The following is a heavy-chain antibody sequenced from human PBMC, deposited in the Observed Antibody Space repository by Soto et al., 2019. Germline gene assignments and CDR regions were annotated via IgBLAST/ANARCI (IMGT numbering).Heavy chain of an antibody. V-gene: IGHV4-34*01. CDR3: ARASGYSSGWYYYYGMDV. Sequence: SSETLSLTCTVSGGSISSYYWSWIRQPPGKGLEWIGEINHSGSTNYNPSLKSRVTISVDTSKNQFSLKLSSVTAADTAVYYCARASGYSSGWYYYYGMDVWGQGTTVTVSS. CDR2: INHSGST. CDR1: GGSISSYY. D-gene: IGHD6-19*01. J-gene: IGHJ6*02.